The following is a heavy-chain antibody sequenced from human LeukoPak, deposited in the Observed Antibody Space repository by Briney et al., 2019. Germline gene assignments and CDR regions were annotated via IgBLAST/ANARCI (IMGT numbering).Heavy chain of an antibody. CDR1: GFTFDDYA. D-gene: IGHD6-13*01. CDR3: AKVSAGPYYYYGMDV. Sequence: GRSLRLSCAASGFTFDDYAMHWVRQAPGKGLKWVSGISWNSGSIGYADSVKGRFTISRDNAKNSLYLQMNSLRAEDTALYYCAKVSAGPYYYYGMDVWGQGTTVTVSS. CDR2: ISWNSGSI. J-gene: IGHJ6*02. V-gene: IGHV3-9*01.